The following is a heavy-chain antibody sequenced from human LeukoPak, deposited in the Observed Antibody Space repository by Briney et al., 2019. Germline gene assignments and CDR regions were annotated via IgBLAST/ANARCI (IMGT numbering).Heavy chain of an antibody. CDR3: AKQSSGYVWSSLDY. Sequence: GGSLRLSCAASGFTFSSYAMSWVRQAPGKGLEWVSAISGSGGSTYYADSVKGRFTISRDNSKNTLYLQMNSLRAEDTAVYYCAKQSSGYVWSSLDYWGQGTLVTVSS. V-gene: IGHV3-23*01. CDR1: GFTFSSYA. CDR2: ISGSGGST. D-gene: IGHD3-22*01. J-gene: IGHJ4*02.